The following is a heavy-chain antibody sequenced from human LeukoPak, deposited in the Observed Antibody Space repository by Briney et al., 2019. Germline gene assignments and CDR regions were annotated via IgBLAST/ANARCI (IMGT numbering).Heavy chain of an antibody. J-gene: IGHJ5*02. CDR1: GGSISSGGYY. CDR2: IYYSGST. V-gene: IGHV4-31*03. Sequence: SETLSLTCTVSGGSISSGGYYWSWIRQHPGKGLEWIGYIYYSGSTYYNPSLKSRVTIAVDTSKNQFSLKLSSVTAADTAVYYCAREVVVPAAMRWFDPWGQGPLVTVSS. CDR3: AREVVVPAAMRWFDP. D-gene: IGHD2-2*01.